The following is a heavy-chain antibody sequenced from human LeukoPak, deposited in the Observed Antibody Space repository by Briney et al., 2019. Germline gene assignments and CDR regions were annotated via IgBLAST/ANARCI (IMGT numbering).Heavy chain of an antibody. V-gene: IGHV1-2*05. J-gene: IGHJ4*02. D-gene: IGHD6-13*01. CDR3: ARACSAAGTGSRYYFDY. Sequence: SSVKVSCKASGGTFSSYAISWVRQAPGQGLEWMGRINPNSGGTNYAQKFQGRVTMTRDTSISTAYMELSRLRSDDTDVYYRARACSAAGTGSRYYFDYWGQGTLVTVSS. CDR2: INPNSGGT. CDR1: GGTFSSYA.